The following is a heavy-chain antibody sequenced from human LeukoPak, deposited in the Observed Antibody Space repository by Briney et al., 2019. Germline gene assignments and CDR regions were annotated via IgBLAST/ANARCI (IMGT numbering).Heavy chain of an antibody. D-gene: IGHD3-3*01. CDR3: ARDGSYYDFWSGSNYMDV. Sequence: GGSLRLSCAASGFTFSSYSMNWVRQAPGKGLEWVSSISSSSSYIYYADSVKGRFTISRDDAKNSLYLQMNSLRAEDTAVYYCARDGSYYDFWSGSNYMDVWGKGTTVTVSS. CDR2: ISSSSSYI. J-gene: IGHJ6*03. CDR1: GFTFSSYS. V-gene: IGHV3-21*01.